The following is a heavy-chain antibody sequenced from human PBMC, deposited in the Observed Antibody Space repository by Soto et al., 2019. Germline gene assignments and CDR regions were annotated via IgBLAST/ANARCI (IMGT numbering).Heavy chain of an antibody. CDR2: IYYSGST. CDR3: ARRRSNYYMDV. J-gene: IGHJ6*03. V-gene: IGHV4-59*08. Sequence: SETLALTCTVSGCSISSYYLSWIRQPPGKGLEWMGYIYYSGSTNYNPSLKSRVTISVDTSKNQFSLKLSSVTAADTAVYYCARRRSNYYMDVWGKGTTVTVSS. CDR1: GCSISSYY.